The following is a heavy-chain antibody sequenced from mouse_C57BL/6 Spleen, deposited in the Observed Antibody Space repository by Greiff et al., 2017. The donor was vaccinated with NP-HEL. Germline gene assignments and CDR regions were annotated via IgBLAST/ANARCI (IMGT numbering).Heavy chain of an antibody. CDR3: ARMDYGSSYWDY. D-gene: IGHD1-1*01. CDR1: GYAFSSSW. V-gene: IGHV1-82*01. Sequence: VQLQQSGPELVKPGASVKISCKASGYAFSSSWMNWVKQRPGKGLEWIGRIYPGDGDTNYNGKFKGKATLTADKSSSTAYMQLSSLTSEDSAVYFCARMDYGSSYWDYWGQGTTLTVSS. CDR2: IYPGDGDT. J-gene: IGHJ2*01.